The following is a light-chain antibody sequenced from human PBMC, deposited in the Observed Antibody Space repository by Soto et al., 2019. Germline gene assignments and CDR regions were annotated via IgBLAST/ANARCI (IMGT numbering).Light chain of an antibody. CDR1: SSDVGGYNY. J-gene: IGLJ3*02. CDR2: DVS. V-gene: IGLV2-14*01. CDR3: SSYTSTSTWV. Sequence: QSALTQPASVSGSPGQSITISCTGTSSDVGGYNYLSWYQQHPGKAPKLIIYDVSNRPSGVSNRFSGSKSGNTASLTISGLQAEDEADYYCSSYTSTSTWVFGGGTQLTVL.